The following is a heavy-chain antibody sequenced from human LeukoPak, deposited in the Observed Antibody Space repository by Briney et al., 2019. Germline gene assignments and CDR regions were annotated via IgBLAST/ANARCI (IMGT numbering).Heavy chain of an antibody. CDR1: GFIFDDYA. V-gene: IGHV3-9*01. D-gene: IGHD6-6*01. J-gene: IGHJ4*02. CDR3: AKDRDYSSSGASVDY. Sequence: GGSLRLSCAASGFIFDDYAMHWVRQAPGKGLEWVSGISWNSGSIGYADSVKGRFTISRDNTKNSLYLQMNSLRAEDTALYYCAKDRDYSSSGASVDYWGQGTLVTVSS. CDR2: ISWNSGSI.